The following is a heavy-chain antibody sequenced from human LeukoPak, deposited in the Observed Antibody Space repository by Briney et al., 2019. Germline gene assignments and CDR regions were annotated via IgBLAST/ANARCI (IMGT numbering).Heavy chain of an antibody. CDR1: GFTFSSYA. V-gene: IGHV3-30-3*01. J-gene: IGHJ4*02. CDR3: ARASIVVVPAATRGDPNFDY. Sequence: GGSLRLSCAASGFTFSSYAMHWVRQAPGKGLEWVAVISYDGSNKHYADSVKGRFTISRDNSKNTLYLQMNSLRAEDTAVYYCARASIVVVPAATRGDPNFDYWGQGTLVTVSS. CDR2: ISYDGSNK. D-gene: IGHD2-2*01.